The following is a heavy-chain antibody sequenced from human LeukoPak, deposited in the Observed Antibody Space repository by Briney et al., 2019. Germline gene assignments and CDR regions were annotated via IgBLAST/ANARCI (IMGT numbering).Heavy chain of an antibody. V-gene: IGHV1-69*01. CDR3: ARLRNYYGSGSYYNLDAFDI. Sequence: AVQVSCKASGGTFSSYAICWGRQAPGQERVWRVGIIPIFGTANYAQKFQSRVTITADESTSTAYMELSTLRSEDTAVYYCARLRNYYGSGSYYNLDAFDIWGQGTMVTVSS. CDR1: GGTFSSYA. D-gene: IGHD3-10*01. CDR2: IIPIFGTA. J-gene: IGHJ3*02.